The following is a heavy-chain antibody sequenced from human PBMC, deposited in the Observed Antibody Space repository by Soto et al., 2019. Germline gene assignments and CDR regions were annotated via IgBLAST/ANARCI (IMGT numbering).Heavy chain of an antibody. CDR3: ARALRYCSSTSCFYYYYYYMDV. V-gene: IGHV1-8*01. CDR2: MNPNSGNT. CDR1: GYTFTSYD. D-gene: IGHD2-2*01. Sequence: ASVKVSCKASGYTFTSYDINWVRQATGQGLEWMGWMNPNSGNTGYAQKFQGRVTMTRNTSISTAYMELSSLRSEDTAVYYCARALRYCSSTSCFYYYYYYMDVWGKGTTVTVSS. J-gene: IGHJ6*03.